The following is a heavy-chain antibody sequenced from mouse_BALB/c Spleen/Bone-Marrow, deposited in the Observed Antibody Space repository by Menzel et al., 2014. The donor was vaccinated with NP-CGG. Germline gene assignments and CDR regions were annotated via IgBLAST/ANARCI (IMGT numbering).Heavy chain of an antibody. Sequence: VQLQESGAELVKPGAPVKLSCKASGYTFTSYWMNWVKQRPGRGLEWIGRIDPSDSETHYNQEFKDKATLTVDKSSSTAYIQLSSLTSEDSAVYYCARSTGYGAMDYWGQGTSVTVSS. J-gene: IGHJ4*01. D-gene: IGHD2-2*01. V-gene: IGHV1-69*02. CDR3: ARSTGYGAMDY. CDR1: GYTFTSYW. CDR2: IDPSDSET.